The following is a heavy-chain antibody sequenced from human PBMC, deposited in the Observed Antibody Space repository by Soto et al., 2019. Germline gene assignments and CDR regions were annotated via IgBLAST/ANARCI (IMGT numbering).Heavy chain of an antibody. V-gene: IGHV3-30-3*01. CDR3: ARDMVGATDFDY. CDR1: GFTFNSYA. J-gene: IGHJ4*02. CDR2: ISYDGSNK. D-gene: IGHD1-26*01. Sequence: QVQLVESGGGVVQPGRSLRLSCAASGFTFNSYAMHWVRQAPGKGLEWVAVISYDGSNKYYADSVKGRFTISRDNSKNTLYLQMNSLRAEDTAVYYCARDMVGATDFDYWGQGTLVTVSS.